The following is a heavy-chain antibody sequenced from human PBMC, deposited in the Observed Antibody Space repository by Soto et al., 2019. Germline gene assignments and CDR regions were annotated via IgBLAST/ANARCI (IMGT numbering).Heavy chain of an antibody. V-gene: IGHV5-51*01. CDR3: ARVDSSSPYVFDY. CDR2: IYPGDSDT. Sequence: GESLKTSCKGSGYSFSSHWIGWVRQMPGKGLEWMGIIYPGDSDTRHSPSFQGQVTISADKSVSTAYLQWSSLKASDTAMYYCARVDSSSPYVFDYWGQGTLVTVS. J-gene: IGHJ4*02. D-gene: IGHD6-13*01. CDR1: GYSFSSHW.